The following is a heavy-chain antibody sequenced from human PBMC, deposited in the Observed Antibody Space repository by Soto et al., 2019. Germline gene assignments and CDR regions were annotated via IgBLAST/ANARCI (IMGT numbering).Heavy chain of an antibody. CDR3: ARHRRFCTNGVCYHNWFDP. J-gene: IGHJ5*02. Sequence: GESLKISCKGSGYSFTSYWIGWVRQMPGKGLEWMGIIYPGDSDTRYSPSFQGQVTISADKSISTAYLQWSSLKASDTAMYYCARHRRFCTNGVCYHNWFDPWGQGTLVTVSS. V-gene: IGHV5-51*01. D-gene: IGHD2-8*01. CDR1: GYSFTSYW. CDR2: IYPGDSDT.